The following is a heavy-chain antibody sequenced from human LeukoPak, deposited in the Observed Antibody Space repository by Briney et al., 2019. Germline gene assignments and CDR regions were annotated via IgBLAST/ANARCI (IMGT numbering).Heavy chain of an antibody. CDR1: GFTFSSYS. D-gene: IGHD3-22*01. Sequence: GGSLRLSCAASGFTFSSYSMNWVRQAPGKGLEWVSSISSSSSYIYYADSVKGRFTISRDNAKNSLYLQMNSLRAEDTAVYYCAGDASSGMTYYYDSSSYWGQGTLVTVSS. V-gene: IGHV3-21*01. CDR2: ISSSSSYI. J-gene: IGHJ4*02. CDR3: AGDASSGMTYYYDSSSY.